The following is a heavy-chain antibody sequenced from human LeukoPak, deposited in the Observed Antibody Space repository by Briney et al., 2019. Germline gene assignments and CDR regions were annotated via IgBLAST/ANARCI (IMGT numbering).Heavy chain of an antibody. V-gene: IGHV4-39*07. CDR1: GGSIRSSSYY. J-gene: IGHJ4*02. Sequence: SETLSLTCTVSGGSIRSSSYYWGWIRQPPVKGLEWIGSIYYSRSTYYNPSLKSRVTISVDTSKNQFSLKLSSVTAADTAVYYCASLNYYGHKWGQGTLVTVSS. D-gene: IGHD3-10*01. CDR2: IYYSRST. CDR3: ASLNYYGHK.